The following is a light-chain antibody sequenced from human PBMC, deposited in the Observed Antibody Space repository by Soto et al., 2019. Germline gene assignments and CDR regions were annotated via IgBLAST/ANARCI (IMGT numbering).Light chain of an antibody. CDR3: QKCNSAPYP. J-gene: IGKJ3*01. V-gene: IGKV1-27*01. Sequence: DIQMTQSPSSLSASVGDRVTITCRASQGIGNHLAWYQQKPGRVPKLLIYAASTLQSGVPSRFSGSGSGTDFTLTISSLQPEDVATYYCQKCNSAPYPFGPGTKVDLK. CDR1: QGIGNH. CDR2: AAS.